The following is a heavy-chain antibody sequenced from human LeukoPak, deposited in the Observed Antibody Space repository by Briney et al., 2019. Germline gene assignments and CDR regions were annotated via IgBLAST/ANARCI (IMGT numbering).Heavy chain of an antibody. Sequence: GGSLRLSCAASGFTVSSEFMSWVRQAPGKGLEWVSILYSGGNTYYADSVKGRFTISRDNSKNTVCLQMNNLRAEDTAVYYCARALAAASHTSFDYWGQGTLVTVFS. V-gene: IGHV3-66*01. CDR3: ARALAAASHTSFDY. J-gene: IGHJ4*02. CDR2: LYSGGNT. D-gene: IGHD6-13*01. CDR1: GFTVSSEF.